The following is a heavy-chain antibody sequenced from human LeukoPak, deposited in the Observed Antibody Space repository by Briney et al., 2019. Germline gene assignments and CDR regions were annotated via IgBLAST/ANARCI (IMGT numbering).Heavy chain of an antibody. CDR2: IIPILGIA. J-gene: IGHJ4*02. V-gene: IGHV1-69*04. Sequence: SVKVSCKASGGTFSSYAISWVRQAPGQGLEWMGRIIPILGIANYAQKFQGRVTITADKSTSTAYMELSSLRSEDTAVYYCARHPVVAATRASYFDYWGQGTLVTVSS. CDR1: GGTFSSYA. D-gene: IGHD2-15*01. CDR3: ARHPVVAATRASYFDY.